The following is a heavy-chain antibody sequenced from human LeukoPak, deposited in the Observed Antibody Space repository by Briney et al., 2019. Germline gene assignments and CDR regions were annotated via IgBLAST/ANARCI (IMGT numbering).Heavy chain of an antibody. J-gene: IGHJ3*02. D-gene: IGHD1-1*01. CDR2: IYYSGST. V-gene: IGHV4-31*03. CDR1: GGSISSGGYY. CDR3: ARYHLQPGRSDAFDI. Sequence: SQTLSLTCTVSGGSISSGGYYWSWIRQHPGKGLELIGYIYYSGSTYYNPSLKSRIIMSVDTSKYQISLRLSSVTAADTAVYYCARYHLQPGRSDAFDIWGQGTMVTVSS.